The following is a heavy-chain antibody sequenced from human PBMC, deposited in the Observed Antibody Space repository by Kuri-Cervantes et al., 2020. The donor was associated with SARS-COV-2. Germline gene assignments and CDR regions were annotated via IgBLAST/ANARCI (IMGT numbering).Heavy chain of an antibody. D-gene: IGHD3-3*01. J-gene: IGHJ6*03. CDR2: IYYSGST. CDR1: GGSISSYY. V-gene: IGHV4-59*12. CDR3: AREGSYYDFWSGYSYYYYYYMDV. Sequence: SETLSLTCTVSGGSISSYYWSWIRQPPGKGLEWIGYIYYSGSTNYNPSLKSRVTMSVDTSKNQFSLKLSSVTAADTAVYYCAREGSYYDFWSGYSYYYYYYMDVWGKGTTVTVSS.